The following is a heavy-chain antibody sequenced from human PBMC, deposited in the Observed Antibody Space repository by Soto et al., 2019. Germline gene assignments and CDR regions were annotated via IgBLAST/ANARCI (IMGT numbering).Heavy chain of an antibody. V-gene: IGHV3-30*03. CDR1: GFTLSSSV. CDR2: ISVDGRND. CDR3: ATEGHTSGRCGCFNI. J-gene: IGHJ3*02. Sequence: PGGSLRLSCEASGFTLSSSVMHWVRQAPGKRLEWLSVISVDGRNDLHAGAVKGRFTISRDISKNMVYLQMNDLRPDDTAMYFCATEGHTSGRCGCFNIWGQGIMVTVSS. D-gene: IGHD6-19*01.